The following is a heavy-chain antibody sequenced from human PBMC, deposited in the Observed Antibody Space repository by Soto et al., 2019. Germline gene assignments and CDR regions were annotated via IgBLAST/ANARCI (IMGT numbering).Heavy chain of an antibody. Sequence: QVQLVESGGGVVQPGRSLRLSCAASGFTFSSYGMHWVRQAPGKGLEWVAVISYDGSNKYYADSVKGRFTISRDNSKNTLYLQMNSLRAEDTAVYYCAQDCYGRSRGYYYYYGMDVWGQGTTVTVSS. V-gene: IGHV3-30*18. CDR1: GFTFSSYG. J-gene: IGHJ6*02. CDR3: AQDCYGRSRGYYYYYGMDV. CDR2: ISYDGSNK. D-gene: IGHD4-17*01.